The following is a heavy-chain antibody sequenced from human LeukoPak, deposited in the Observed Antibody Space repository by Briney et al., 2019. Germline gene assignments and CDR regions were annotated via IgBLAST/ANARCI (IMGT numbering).Heavy chain of an antibody. V-gene: IGHV1-69*05. J-gene: IGHJ3*02. CDR1: GGTFSSNA. CDR2: IIPIFGTA. D-gene: IGHD3-16*01. Sequence: ASVKVSCKASGGTFSSNAISWVRQAPGQGLEWMGGIIPIFGTANYAQKFQGRVTITTDESTSTAYMELSSLRSEDTAVYYCARDLGRAFGIWGQGTMVTVSS. CDR3: ARDLGRAFGI.